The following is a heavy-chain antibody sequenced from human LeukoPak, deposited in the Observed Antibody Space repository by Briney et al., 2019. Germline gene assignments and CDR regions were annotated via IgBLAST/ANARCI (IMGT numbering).Heavy chain of an antibody. V-gene: IGHV1-69*05. D-gene: IGHD3-22*01. CDR1: GYTFTSYY. Sequence: SVKVSCKASGYTFTSYYMHWVRQAPGQGLEWRGRIIPIFGRANYAQKFQGRVTITTDESTSTAYMELSSLRSEDTAVYYCARDRPFPYYYDSSGYYSPAPYYYYYMHVWGKGTTVTVSS. CDR2: IIPIFGRA. J-gene: IGHJ6*03. CDR3: ARDRPFPYYYDSSGYYSPAPYYYYYMHV.